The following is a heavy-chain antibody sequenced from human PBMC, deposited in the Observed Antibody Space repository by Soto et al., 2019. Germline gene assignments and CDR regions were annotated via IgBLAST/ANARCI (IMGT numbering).Heavy chain of an antibody. Sequence: VSVKDANKTCGYAFSSSDINLVRQATGQGHEWVGWINPTSVITRYSHNFHVRLTMTRNTSISPAYMDLSSLRSEDTALYYCARVGTTIFRAYYYRLDVWRQGTKVSVS. CDR3: ARVGTTIFRAYYYRLDV. J-gene: IGHJ6*02. D-gene: IGHD3-3*01. V-gene: IGHV1-8*01. CDR2: INPTSVIT. CDR1: GYAFSSSD.